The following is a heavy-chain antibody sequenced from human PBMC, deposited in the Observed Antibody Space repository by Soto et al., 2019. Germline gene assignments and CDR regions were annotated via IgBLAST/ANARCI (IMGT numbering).Heavy chain of an antibody. J-gene: IGHJ4*02. CDR1: GFTFDDYA. D-gene: IGHD3-22*01. V-gene: IGHV3-9*01. CDR3: VKDSESSGYLTHLDY. Sequence: SPRLSCVASGFTFDDYAIHWVRQTPGKGLEWVSGLTWNGEVLGYADSVKGRFTISRDNAKNSLYLEMNSLRPEDTALYYCVKDSESSGYLTHLDYWGQGTLVTVSS. CDR2: LTWNGEVL.